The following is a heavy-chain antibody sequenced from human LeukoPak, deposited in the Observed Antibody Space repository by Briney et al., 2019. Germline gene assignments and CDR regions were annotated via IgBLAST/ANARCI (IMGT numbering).Heavy chain of an antibody. CDR2: IYHSGST. D-gene: IGHD1-26*01. J-gene: IGHJ4*02. Sequence: SETLSLTCAVSGYSISSGYYWGWIRQPPGKGLEWIGSIYHSGSTYYNPSLKSRVTISVDTSKNQFSLKLSSVTAADTAVYYCARDGGSYPYHFDYWGQGTLVTVSS. V-gene: IGHV4-38-2*02. CDR3: ARDGGSYPYHFDY. CDR1: GYSISSGYY.